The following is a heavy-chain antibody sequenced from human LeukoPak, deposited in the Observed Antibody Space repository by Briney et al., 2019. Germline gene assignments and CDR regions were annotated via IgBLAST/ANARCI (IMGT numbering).Heavy chain of an antibody. Sequence: GGSLRLSCAASGFIFSTYWMTWVRQAPGKGLEWVANINQDGSEEYYVDSVKGRFTISRDNAKNSLYLQMNSLRAEDTAVYYCARTLYYYDSSGYGGIGYWGQGTLVTVSS. CDR2: INQDGSEE. CDR1: GFIFSTYW. V-gene: IGHV3-7*01. CDR3: ARTLYYYDSSGYGGIGY. J-gene: IGHJ4*02. D-gene: IGHD3-22*01.